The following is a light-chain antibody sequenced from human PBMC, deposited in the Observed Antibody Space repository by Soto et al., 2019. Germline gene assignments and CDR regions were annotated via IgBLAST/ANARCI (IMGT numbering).Light chain of an antibody. CDR3: SSYTSSYTGV. Sequence: QSALTQPASVSGSPGQSITISCTGTNSDVGTYNYVSWYQQHPGKAPQVLIYEVSNQPSGVSNRFSGSKSGKTAYLTLSGLQADDEADYYCSSYTSSYTGVFGGGTQLTVL. CDR1: NSDVGTYNY. CDR2: EVS. J-gene: IGLJ2*01. V-gene: IGLV2-14*01.